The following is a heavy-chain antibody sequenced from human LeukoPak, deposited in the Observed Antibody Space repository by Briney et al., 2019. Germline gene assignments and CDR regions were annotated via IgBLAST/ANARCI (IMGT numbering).Heavy chain of an antibody. Sequence: PGGSLTLSCAASGFTFSGSAMHWVRQASGKGLERVGRIRSKANSYATAYAASVKGRFAISRDDSKNTAYLQMNSLKTEDTAVYYCTKPARGIAAAGTTDYWGQGTLVTVPS. V-gene: IGHV3-73*01. D-gene: IGHD6-13*01. CDR3: TKPARGIAAAGTTDY. CDR1: GFTFSGSA. J-gene: IGHJ4*02. CDR2: IRSKANSYAT.